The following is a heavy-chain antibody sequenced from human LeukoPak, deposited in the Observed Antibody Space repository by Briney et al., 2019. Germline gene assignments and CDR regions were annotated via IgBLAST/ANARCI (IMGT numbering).Heavy chain of an antibody. CDR3: ARTMVRGVIDGFGP. D-gene: IGHD3-10*01. CDR1: GYTFTSYD. Sequence: ASVKVSCKASGYTFTSYDINWVRQATGQGLEWMGWMNPNSGNTGYAQKLQGRATMTRNTSISTAYMELSSLRSEDTAVYYCARTMVRGVIDGFGPWGQGTLVTVSS. V-gene: IGHV1-8*01. J-gene: IGHJ5*02. CDR2: MNPNSGNT.